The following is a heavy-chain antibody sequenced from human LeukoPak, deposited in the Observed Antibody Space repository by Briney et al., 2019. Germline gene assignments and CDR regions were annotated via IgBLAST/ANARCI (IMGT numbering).Heavy chain of an antibody. D-gene: IGHD6-19*01. CDR3: AKDPASSGWLSDY. CDR1: GFTFSSYG. CDR2: ISYDGSNK. Sequence: GGSLRLSCAASGFTFSSYGMHWVRQAPGKGLEWVAVISYDGSNKYYADSVKGRFTISRDNSKNTLNLQMNSLRAEDTAVYYCAKDPASSGWLSDYWGQGTLVTVSS. V-gene: IGHV3-30*18. J-gene: IGHJ4*02.